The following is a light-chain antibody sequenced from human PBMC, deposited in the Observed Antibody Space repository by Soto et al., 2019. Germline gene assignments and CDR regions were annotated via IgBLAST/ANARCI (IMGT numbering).Light chain of an antibody. CDR2: EGS. CDR3: SSYTSSSTVV. J-gene: IGLJ2*01. V-gene: IGLV2-14*02. Sequence: QSALTQPASVSGSPGQSITISCTGTSSDVGRYNIVSWYQQYPGKAPKLMIYEGSKRPSGVSNRFSGSKSGNTASLTISGLQAEDEADYYCSSYTSSSTVVFGGGTKLTVL. CDR1: SSDVGRYNI.